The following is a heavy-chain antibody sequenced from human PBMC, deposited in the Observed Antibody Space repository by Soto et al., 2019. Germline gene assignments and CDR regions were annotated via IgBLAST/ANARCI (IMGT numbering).Heavy chain of an antibody. J-gene: IGHJ3*02. V-gene: IGHV3-33*01. Sequence: GGSLRLSCAASGFTFSSYGMHWVRQAPGKGLEWVALIWFDGSDKYYTESVKGRFTISRDNSKSTLYLQMNSLRAEDTAVYYCARLYCSASSCYSVGAFDIRGQGTMVTVSS. CDR3: ARLYCSASSCYSVGAFDI. CDR1: GFTFSSYG. CDR2: IWFDGSDK. D-gene: IGHD2-15*01.